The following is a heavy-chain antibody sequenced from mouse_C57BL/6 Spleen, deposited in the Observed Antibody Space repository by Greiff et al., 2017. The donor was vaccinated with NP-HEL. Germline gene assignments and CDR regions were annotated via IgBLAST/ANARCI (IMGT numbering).Heavy chain of an antibody. CDR2: ISYDGSN. Sequence: VQLQQSGPGLVKPSQSLSLTCSVTGYSITSGYYWNWIRQFPGNKLEWMGYISYDGSNNYNPSLKNRISITRDTSKNQFFLKLNSVTTEDTATYYCARDYGYGFDYWGQGTTLTVSS. J-gene: IGHJ2*01. V-gene: IGHV3-6*01. CDR3: ARDYGYGFDY. CDR1: GYSITSGYY. D-gene: IGHD2-2*01.